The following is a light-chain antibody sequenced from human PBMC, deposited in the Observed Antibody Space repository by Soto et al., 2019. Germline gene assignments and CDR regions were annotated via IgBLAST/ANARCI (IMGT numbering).Light chain of an antibody. Sequence: EIVMTHSPATLSVSPCERATLSFRASQSVSSNLAWYQQKPGQAPRVLIYGASTRATGMPARFSGSGSGTEFTLTISSLQSEDFAVYYCQQYSDWPRTFGQGTKVDIK. CDR2: GAS. CDR1: QSVSSN. CDR3: QQYSDWPRT. V-gene: IGKV3-15*01. J-gene: IGKJ1*01.